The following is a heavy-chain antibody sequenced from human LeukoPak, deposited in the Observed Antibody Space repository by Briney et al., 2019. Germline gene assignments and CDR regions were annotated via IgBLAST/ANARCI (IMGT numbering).Heavy chain of an antibody. CDR1: GYTFTHYD. J-gene: IGHJ4*02. Sequence: VASVKVSCKASGYTFTHYDINWVRQATGQGLEWMGGIIPIFGTANYAQKFQGRVTITADESTSTAYMELSSLRSEDTAVYYCARERVRYYDSSGADFDYWGQGTLVTVSS. D-gene: IGHD3-22*01. V-gene: IGHV1-69*13. CDR2: IIPIFGTA. CDR3: ARERVRYYDSSGADFDY.